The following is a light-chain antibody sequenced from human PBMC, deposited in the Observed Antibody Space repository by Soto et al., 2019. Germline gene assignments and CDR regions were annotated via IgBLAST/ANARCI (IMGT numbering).Light chain of an antibody. CDR2: DAS. CDR3: QQYNSYPWT. J-gene: IGKJ1*01. V-gene: IGKV1-5*01. Sequence: DIQMTQSPSSLSASVGDRVTITCRASQSISSWLAWYQQKPGKAPKLLMYDASSLEGGVPSRFSGSGSGTEFTLTISSLQPDDFATYYCQQYNSYPWTFGQGTKVEI. CDR1: QSISSW.